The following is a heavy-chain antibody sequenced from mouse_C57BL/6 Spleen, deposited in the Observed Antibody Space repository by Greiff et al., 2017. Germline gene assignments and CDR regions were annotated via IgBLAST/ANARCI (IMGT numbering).Heavy chain of an antibody. Sequence: VKLQESGPELVKPGASVKISCKASGYAFSSSWMNWVKQRPGKGLEWIGRIYPGDGDTNYNGKFKGKATLTADKSSSTAYMQLSSLTSEDSAVYFCASYGSSLYYAMDYWGQGTSVTVSS. J-gene: IGHJ4*01. V-gene: IGHV1-82*01. CDR1: GYAFSSSW. CDR3: ASYGSSLYYAMDY. D-gene: IGHD1-1*01. CDR2: IYPGDGDT.